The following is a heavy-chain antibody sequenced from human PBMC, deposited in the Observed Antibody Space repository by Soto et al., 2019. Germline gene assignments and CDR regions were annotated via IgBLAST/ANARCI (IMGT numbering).Heavy chain of an antibody. CDR3: ARHYGGNSKFFAL. Sequence: QVQLQESGPGLVKPSETLSLNCSVSGDAITRHYWSWIRQSPGKGLEWLGYFFHTGTALYNPSLRSRVTMSVDTSRYQFSLKLTSVTTAATAVYLCARHYGGNSKFFALWGRGTLVTVSS. J-gene: IGHJ2*01. CDR1: GDAITRHY. D-gene: IGHD4-17*01. V-gene: IGHV4-59*11. CDR2: FFHTGTA.